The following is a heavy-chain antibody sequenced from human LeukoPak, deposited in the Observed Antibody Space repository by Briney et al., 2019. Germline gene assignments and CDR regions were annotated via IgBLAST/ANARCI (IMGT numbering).Heavy chain of an antibody. CDR1: GGSISSYY. Sequence: PSETLSLTCTVSGGSISSYYWSWIRQPAGKGREWIGRIYTSGSTNYNPSLKSRVTMSVDPAKNPFSLKLSSVTAADTAAYYCARVRYDSSGYYYVYFDYWGQGTLVTVSS. CDR2: IYTSGST. CDR3: ARVRYDSSGYYYVYFDY. V-gene: IGHV4-4*07. D-gene: IGHD3-22*01. J-gene: IGHJ4*02.